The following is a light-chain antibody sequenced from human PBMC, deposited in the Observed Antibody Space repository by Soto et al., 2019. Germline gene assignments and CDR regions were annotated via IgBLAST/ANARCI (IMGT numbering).Light chain of an antibody. V-gene: IGKV1-39*01. J-gene: IGKJ1*01. CDR1: QSISNH. CDR2: AAS. CDR3: QQTYTLPRT. Sequence: DIQMTQSPSSLSASVEDRVIITCRASQSISNHLNWYQQKPGKAPKLLIFAASSLQSGVHSRFSGSRSGPDFTLTIRSLQPEDFATFYCQQTYTLPRTFAQGTKVDIK.